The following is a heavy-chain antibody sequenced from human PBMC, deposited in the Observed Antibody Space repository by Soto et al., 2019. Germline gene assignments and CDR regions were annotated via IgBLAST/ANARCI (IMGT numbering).Heavy chain of an antibody. CDR3: ARDLKEYCSDGKCNWFDP. J-gene: IGHJ5*02. V-gene: IGHV4-4*02. CDR2: IYHSGST. Sequence: SETLSLTCAFSGDSIRSTRWWSWVRQPPGKGLEWIGDIYHSGSTNYNPSLKSRVTISFDASKNEISLQVRSATAADAAVYYCARDLKEYCSDGKCNWFDPWGQGTLVTVSS. CDR1: GDSIRSTRW. D-gene: IGHD2-15*01.